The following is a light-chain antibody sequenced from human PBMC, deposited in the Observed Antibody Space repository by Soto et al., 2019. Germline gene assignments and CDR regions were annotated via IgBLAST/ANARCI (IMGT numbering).Light chain of an antibody. CDR2: KAS. V-gene: IGKV1-5*03. J-gene: IGKJ2*01. Sequence: DIQMTQSPSTLSASVGDRVTITCRASQSISDWLAWYQQKPGKAPKLLIYKASSLQSGVPSRFSGSGSGTEFTLTISSLQPDDFPTYYCQQYDPYSSTFGQGTKLEIK. CDR1: QSISDW. CDR3: QQYDPYSST.